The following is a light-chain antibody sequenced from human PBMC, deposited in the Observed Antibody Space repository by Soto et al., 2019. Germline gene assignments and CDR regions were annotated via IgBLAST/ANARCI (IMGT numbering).Light chain of an antibody. Sequence: DIPMTQSPSTLSASVGDRVTITCRASQSITTWLAWYQQKPGKAPKLLIYDASSLESRVPSRFSGSGSGTEFTLTISGLRPDDFATYYCQQYNTYMYTFGQGTKLEIK. J-gene: IGKJ2*01. CDR1: QSITTW. V-gene: IGKV1-5*01. CDR3: QQYNTYMYT. CDR2: DAS.